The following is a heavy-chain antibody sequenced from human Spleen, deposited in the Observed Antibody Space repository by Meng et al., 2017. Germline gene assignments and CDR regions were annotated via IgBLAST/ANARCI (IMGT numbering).Heavy chain of an antibody. J-gene: IGHJ4*02. Sequence: QVQWAGPGMVKPPQTPSPTCDSSGDSRSSTGATWNWIRQSPSRGLEWLGRTYYRSKWYHDSEVSVESRITINPDTSKNQFSLQLNSVTPEDTAVYFCARGVAETGLDFWGQGTLVTVSS. CDR3: ARGVAETGLDF. V-gene: IGHV6-1*01. D-gene: IGHD1-1*01. CDR2: TYYRSKWYH. CDR1: GDSRSSTGAT.